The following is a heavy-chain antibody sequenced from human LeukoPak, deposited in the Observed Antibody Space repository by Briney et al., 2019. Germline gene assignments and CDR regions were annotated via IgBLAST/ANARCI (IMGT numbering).Heavy chain of an antibody. Sequence: PGGSLRLSCAASGFTFSNYWMGWVRQAPGKGPEWVANIKQDGNEKRYVDPVKGRFTISRDNAKNSPYLQMNSLRAEDTGVYYCVRAPATNEWRCMDYWGQGTLVTVSS. CDR2: IKQDGNEK. D-gene: IGHD2-8*02. CDR1: GFTFSNYW. V-gene: IGHV3-7*01. CDR3: VRAPATNEWRCMDY. J-gene: IGHJ4*02.